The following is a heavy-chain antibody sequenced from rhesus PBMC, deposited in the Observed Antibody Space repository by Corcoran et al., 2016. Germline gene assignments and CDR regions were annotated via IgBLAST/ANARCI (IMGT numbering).Heavy chain of an antibody. CDR1: GGSISSSY. Sequence: QLQLQESGPGLVKPSETLSVTCAVSGGSISSSYWSWIRQAPRKGLEGIGYIYGSGSSTTYNPSLKSRVTLSVDTSKNQFSLKLSSVTAADTAVYYCVRYSGYSYHFDYWGQGVLVTVSS. CDR3: VRYSGYSYHFDY. D-gene: IGHD5-24*01. CDR2: IYGSGSST. J-gene: IGHJ4*01. V-gene: IGHV4-169*01.